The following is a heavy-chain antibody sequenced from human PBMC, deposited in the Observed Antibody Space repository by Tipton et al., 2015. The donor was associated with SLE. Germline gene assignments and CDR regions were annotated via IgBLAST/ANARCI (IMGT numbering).Heavy chain of an antibody. D-gene: IGHD6-19*01. CDR3: ARGRGPYSSGWYWFDP. J-gene: IGHJ5*02. CDR1: GGSFSDYY. Sequence: TLSLTCAVYGGSFSDYYWSWIRQAPGEGLEWIGEINHTGGTNYNPSLESRVTMSVDTSKNQFSLKLSSVTAADTAVYYCARGRGPYSSGWYWFDPWGQGTLVTVSS. V-gene: IGHV4-34*01. CDR2: INHTGGT.